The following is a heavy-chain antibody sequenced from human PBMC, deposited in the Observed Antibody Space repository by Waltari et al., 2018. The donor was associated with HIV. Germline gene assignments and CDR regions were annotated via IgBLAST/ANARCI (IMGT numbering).Heavy chain of an antibody. J-gene: IGHJ6*02. CDR2: IYYSGST. Sequence: QVQLQESGPGLVKPSETLSLTCTVSGGSISSYYWSWIRQPPGKGLEWIGYIYYSGSTNYNPSLKSRVTISVDTSKNQFSLKLSSVTAADTAVYYCARRGFGDPYYYGMDVWGQGP. D-gene: IGHD3-10*01. CDR1: GGSISSYY. V-gene: IGHV4-59*08. CDR3: ARRGFGDPYYYGMDV.